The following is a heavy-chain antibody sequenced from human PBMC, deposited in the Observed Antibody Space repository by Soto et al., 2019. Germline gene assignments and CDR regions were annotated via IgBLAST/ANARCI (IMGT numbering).Heavy chain of an antibody. Sequence: SETLSLTCTVSGASISGFYWSWIRKSAGKGLEWIGRIYATGTTDYNPSLKSRVTMSVDTSKKQFSLKLRSVTAADTAVYYCVRDGTKTLRDWFDPWGQGISVTVS. CDR2: IYATGTT. CDR3: VRDGTKTLRDWFDP. J-gene: IGHJ5*02. D-gene: IGHD1-1*01. CDR1: GASISGFY. V-gene: IGHV4-4*07.